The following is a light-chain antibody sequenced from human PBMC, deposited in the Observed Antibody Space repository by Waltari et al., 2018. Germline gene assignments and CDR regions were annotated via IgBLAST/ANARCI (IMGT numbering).Light chain of an antibody. V-gene: IGLV2-11*01. Sequence: QSALTQPASVSGSPGQSITISCTGTSSDDGAHKFVSWYQQHPGKAPKPMIYDGNKRPSGVPDRFSGSKSANTASLTISGLQAEDEADYSCCSYAGSYVIFGEGTKLTVL. CDR2: DGN. J-gene: IGLJ2*01. CDR1: SSDDGAHKF. CDR3: CSYAGSYVI.